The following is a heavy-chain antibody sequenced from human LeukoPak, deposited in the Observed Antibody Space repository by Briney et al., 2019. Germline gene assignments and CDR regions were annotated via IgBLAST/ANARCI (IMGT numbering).Heavy chain of an antibody. V-gene: IGHV4-39*07. CDR3: ARGDYYYYYMDV. J-gene: IGHJ6*03. CDR2: IYYSGST. Sequence: SETLSLTCTVSGGSISSSSYYWGWIRQPRGKGLEWIGSIYYSGSTYYNPSLKSRVTISVDTSKNQFSLKLSSVTAADTAVYYCARGDYYYYYMDVWGKGTTVTVSS. CDR1: GGSISSSSYY.